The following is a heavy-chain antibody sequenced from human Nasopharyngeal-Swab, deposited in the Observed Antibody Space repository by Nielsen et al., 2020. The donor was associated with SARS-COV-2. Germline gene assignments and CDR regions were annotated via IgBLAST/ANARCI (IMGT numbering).Heavy chain of an antibody. D-gene: IGHD3-10*01. V-gene: IGHV4-59*01. Sequence: SETLSLTCTVSGGSISSYYWSWIRQPPGKGLEWIGYIYYSGSTNYNPSLKSRVTISVDTSKNQFSLKPSSVTAADTAVYYCARVAPLSTMVRGVHYGMDVWGQGTTVTVSS. CDR2: IYYSGST. CDR1: GGSISSYY. J-gene: IGHJ6*02. CDR3: ARVAPLSTMVRGVHYGMDV.